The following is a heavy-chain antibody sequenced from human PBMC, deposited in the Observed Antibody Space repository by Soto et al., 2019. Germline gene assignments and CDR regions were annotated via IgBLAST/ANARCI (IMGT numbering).Heavy chain of an antibody. Sequence: SETLALTLASYGGSFSGYYWSWIRQPPGKGLEWIGEINHSGSTNYNPSLKSRVTISVDTSKNQFSLKLSSVTAADTAVYYCARGLDDNTIFGVVTKHNWFDPWGQGILVTVSS. V-gene: IGHV4-34*01. CDR1: GGSFSGYY. CDR3: ARGLDDNTIFGVVTKHNWFDP. CDR2: INHSGST. D-gene: IGHD3-3*01. J-gene: IGHJ5*02.